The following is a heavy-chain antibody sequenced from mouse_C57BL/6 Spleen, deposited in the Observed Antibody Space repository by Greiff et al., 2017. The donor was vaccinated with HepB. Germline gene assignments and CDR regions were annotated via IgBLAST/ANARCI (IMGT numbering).Heavy chain of an antibody. CDR3: ARNYYYGSGDYFDY. Sequence: VKLLESGPGLVQPSQSLSITCTVSGFSLTSYGVHWVRQSPGKGLEWLGVIWSGGSTDYNAAFISRLSISKDNSKSQVFFKMNSLQADDTAIYYCARNYYYGSGDYFDYWGQGTTLTVSS. V-gene: IGHV2-2*01. J-gene: IGHJ2*01. CDR1: GFSLTSYG. D-gene: IGHD1-1*01. CDR2: IWSGGST.